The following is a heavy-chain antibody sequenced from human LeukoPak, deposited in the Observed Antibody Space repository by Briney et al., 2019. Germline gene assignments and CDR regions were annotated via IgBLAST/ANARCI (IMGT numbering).Heavy chain of an antibody. V-gene: IGHV1-69*13. D-gene: IGHD3-10*01. CDR3: ARVITMVRGVIS. CDR2: IIPIFGTA. J-gene: IGHJ4*02. Sequence: ASVKVSCKASGGTFSSYAISWVRQAPGHGLEWMGGIIPIFGTANYAQKFQGRVTITADESTSTAYMELSSLRSEDTAVYYCARVITMVRGVISWGQGTLVTVSS. CDR1: GGTFSSYA.